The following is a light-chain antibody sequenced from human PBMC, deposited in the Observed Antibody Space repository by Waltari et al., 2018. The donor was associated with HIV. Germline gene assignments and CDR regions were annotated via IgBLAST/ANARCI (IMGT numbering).Light chain of an antibody. J-gene: IGKJ3*01. CDR1: QSVNSNY. V-gene: IGKV3-20*01. CDR3: HQYGSSPVT. CDR2: GAS. Sequence: EIVLTQSPGTLSLYPGERATLSCRACQSVNSNYVAWYQHTRGQAPRLVIYGASSRATGIPDRFSGSGSGTDFTLTIRRLEPEDSAVYFCHQYGSSPVTFGPGTKVDIK.